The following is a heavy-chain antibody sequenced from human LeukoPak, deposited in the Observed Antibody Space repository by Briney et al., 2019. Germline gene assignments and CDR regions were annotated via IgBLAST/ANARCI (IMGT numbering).Heavy chain of an antibody. CDR3: AKGGKYSGSGSPDY. J-gene: IGHJ4*02. Sequence: GGSLRLSCAASGFTFSTYAMSWVRQAPGQGLEGVSGISGSGGNTYYADTVKGRFTISRDNTYNTMYLQRNSLRAEDTAVYYCAKGGKYSGSGSPDYWGQGTLVTVSS. CDR1: GFTFSTYA. D-gene: IGHD6-6*01. V-gene: IGHV3-23*01. CDR2: ISGSGGNT.